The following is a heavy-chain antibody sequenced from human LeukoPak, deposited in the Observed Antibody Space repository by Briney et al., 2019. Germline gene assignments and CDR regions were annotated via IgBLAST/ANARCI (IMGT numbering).Heavy chain of an antibody. J-gene: IGHJ3*02. CDR3: ARGLGSSSSSDAFDI. CDR1: GFTFSSYS. CDR2: ISSSSSYI. D-gene: IGHD6-6*01. V-gene: IGHV3-21*01. Sequence: GGSLRLSCAASGFTFSSYSMNWVREAPGKGLEWFSSISSSSSYIYYADSVKGRFTISRDNAKNSLYLQMNSLRAEDTAVYYCARGLGSSSSSDAFDIWGQGTMVTVSS.